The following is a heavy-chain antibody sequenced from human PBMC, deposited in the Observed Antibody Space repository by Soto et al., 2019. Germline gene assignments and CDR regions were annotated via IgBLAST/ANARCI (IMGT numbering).Heavy chain of an antibody. D-gene: IGHD2-8*02. V-gene: IGHV4-31*03. CDR2: IYFSGSA. CDR1: GGSISSGSYY. Sequence: QVHLQESGPGLVKPSQTLSLTCTVSGGSISSGSYYWNWIRQHPGKGLEWIGCIYFSGSAYYNLSLKSRVTISLDTSKNQFSLKLSSVTASDTAVYYCARDLGGGVTSFAFDIWGRGSMVTVSS. J-gene: IGHJ3*02. CDR3: ARDLGGGVTSFAFDI.